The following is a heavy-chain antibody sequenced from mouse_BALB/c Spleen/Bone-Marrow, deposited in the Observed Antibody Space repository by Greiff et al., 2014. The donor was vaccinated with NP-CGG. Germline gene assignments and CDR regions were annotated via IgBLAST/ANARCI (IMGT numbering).Heavy chain of an antibody. V-gene: IGHV1S22*01. Sequence: LQQSGSELVRPGASVKLSCKASGYTFTSYWMHWVKQWPGQGLEWIGNIYPGSGSSNYDEKFKSKATLTVDTSSSTAYMQLSSLTSEDSAVYYCTRGGVYYAYDGAWFAYWGQGTLVTVSA. CDR2: IYPGSGSS. CDR3: TRGGVYYAYDGAWFAY. J-gene: IGHJ3*01. D-gene: IGHD2-2*01. CDR1: GYTFTSYW.